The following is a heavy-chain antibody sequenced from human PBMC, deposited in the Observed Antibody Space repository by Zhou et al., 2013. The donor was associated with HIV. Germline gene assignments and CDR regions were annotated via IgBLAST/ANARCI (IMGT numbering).Heavy chain of an antibody. CDR1: GYTFATSG. CDR2: VSAYTGQT. Sequence: QIQLVQSGAEVKKPGASVKVSCKASGYTFATSGVNWLRQAPGQGLQWVGWVSAYTGQTTYAQQFQGRVTMTADTSTTTAYMDLRSLKSDDTAVYYCARASGSGYYSHMNSWGQGTLVVVS. CDR3: ARASGSGYYSHMNS. D-gene: IGHD3-22*01. J-gene: IGHJ4*02. V-gene: IGHV1-18*01.